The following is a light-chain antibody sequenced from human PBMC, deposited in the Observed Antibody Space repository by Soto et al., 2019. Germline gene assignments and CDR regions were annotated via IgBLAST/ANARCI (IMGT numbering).Light chain of an antibody. CDR3: QHYVYPQWT. V-gene: IGKV3-20*01. CDR2: GVS. CDR1: QTGSNSY. Sequence: ERLMTPSPSTRSVSQGDRATLSCRASQTGSNSYLAWYQQKSGQAPRLLIYGVSTRATGTPDRFSGSGSGTEFTLTIRRLEPEDFAVYFCQHYVYPQWTFGPGTKVDI. J-gene: IGKJ1*01.